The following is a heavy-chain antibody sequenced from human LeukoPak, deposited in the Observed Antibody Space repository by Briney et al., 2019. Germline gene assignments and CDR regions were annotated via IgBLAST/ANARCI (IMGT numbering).Heavy chain of an antibody. CDR1: GFTFSSYS. Sequence: GGSLRLSCAASGFTFSSYSMNWVRQAPAKGLQWVSSISSSSSYIYYADSVKGRFSISRDNAKNSLYLQMNSLRAEDTAVYYCAREGCSSTSCYRWFDPWGQGTLVTVSS. CDR2: ISSSSSYI. J-gene: IGHJ5*02. V-gene: IGHV3-21*01. D-gene: IGHD2-2*01. CDR3: AREGCSSTSCYRWFDP.